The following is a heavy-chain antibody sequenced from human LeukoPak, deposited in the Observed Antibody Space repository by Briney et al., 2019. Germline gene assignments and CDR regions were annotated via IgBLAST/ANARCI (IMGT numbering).Heavy chain of an antibody. Sequence: GGSLRLSCAASGLTVSSNHMSWVRQAPGKGLEWVSVIYSDDNTRYADSVKGRFTISRDNFKNTLYLQINSLRAEDTAVYYCARVFPLYYYFDYWGQGTLVTVSS. D-gene: IGHD2-8*01. V-gene: IGHV3-66*01. CDR3: ARVFPLYYYFDY. J-gene: IGHJ4*02. CDR1: GLTVSSNH. CDR2: IYSDDNT.